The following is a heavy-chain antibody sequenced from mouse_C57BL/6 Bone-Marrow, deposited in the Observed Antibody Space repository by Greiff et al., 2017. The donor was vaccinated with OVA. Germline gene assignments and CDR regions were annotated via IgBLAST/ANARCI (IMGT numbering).Heavy chain of an antibody. CDR1: GFTFSSYA. J-gene: IGHJ4*01. Sequence: EVMLVESGGGLVKPGGSLKLSCAASGFTFSSYAMSWVRQTPEKRLEWVATISDGGSYTYYPDNVKGRFTISRDNAKNNRYLQMSHLKSEDTAMYYCARSYGRSRNGAIDYWGQGISVTVSS. CDR3: ARSYGRSRNGAIDY. CDR2: ISDGGSYT. D-gene: IGHD1-1*01. V-gene: IGHV5-4*03.